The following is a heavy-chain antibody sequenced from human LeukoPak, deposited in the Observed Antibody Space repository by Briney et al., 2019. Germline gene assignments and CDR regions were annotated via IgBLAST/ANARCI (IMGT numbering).Heavy chain of an antibody. CDR1: GYTFTGYY. D-gene: IGHD2-21*02. CDR3: AREDYCGGDCYSYFDY. CDR2: INPNSGGT. J-gene: IGHJ4*02. V-gene: IGHV1-2*02. Sequence: ASVKVSCKASGYTFTGYYMHWVRQAPGQGLEWMGWINPNSGGTNYAQKFQGRVTMTRDRSISTAYMELSRLRSDDTAVYYCAREDYCGGDCYSYFDYWGQGTLVTVSS.